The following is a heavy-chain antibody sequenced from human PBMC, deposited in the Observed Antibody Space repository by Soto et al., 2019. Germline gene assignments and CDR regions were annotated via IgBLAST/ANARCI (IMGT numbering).Heavy chain of an antibody. Sequence: ASVKVSCTASGYTFTSYYMHWVRQAPGQGLEWMGIINPSGGSTSYAQKFQGRVTMTRETSTSTVYMELSSLRSEDTAVYYCARAYRWELSYFDYWGQGTLVTVSS. D-gene: IGHD1-26*01. CDR2: INPSGGST. V-gene: IGHV1-46*01. J-gene: IGHJ4*02. CDR1: GYTFTSYY. CDR3: ARAYRWELSYFDY.